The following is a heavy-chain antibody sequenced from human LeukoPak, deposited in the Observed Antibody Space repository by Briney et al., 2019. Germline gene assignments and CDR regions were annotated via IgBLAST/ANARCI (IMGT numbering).Heavy chain of an antibody. CDR2: ISGGGGVT. V-gene: IGHV3-23*01. D-gene: IGHD5-18*01. J-gene: IGHJ4*02. CDR3: AKERRLDTAMVIVTEYYFDY. CDR1: GFTFSSYA. Sequence: GGSLRLSCAASGFTFSSYAMSWVRQAPGKGLEWVSAISGGGGVTYYADSVKGRFTISRDNSKNTLYLQMNSLRAEDTAVYYCAKERRLDTAMVIVTEYYFDYWGQGTLVTVSS.